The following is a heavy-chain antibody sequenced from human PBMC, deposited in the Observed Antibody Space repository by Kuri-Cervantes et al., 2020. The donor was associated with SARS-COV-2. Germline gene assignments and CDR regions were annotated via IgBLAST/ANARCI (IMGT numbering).Heavy chain of an antibody. D-gene: IGHD3/OR15-3a*01. CDR3: AREQGPTRTFDY. V-gene: IGHV4-59*01. Sequence: GSLRLSCTVSGGSISSYYWSWIRQPPGKGLEWIGYIYYSGSTNYNPSLKSRVTISVDTSKNQFSLKLSSVTAADTAVYYCAREQGPTRTFDYWGQGTLVTVSS. CDR2: IYYSGST. J-gene: IGHJ4*02. CDR1: GGSISSYY.